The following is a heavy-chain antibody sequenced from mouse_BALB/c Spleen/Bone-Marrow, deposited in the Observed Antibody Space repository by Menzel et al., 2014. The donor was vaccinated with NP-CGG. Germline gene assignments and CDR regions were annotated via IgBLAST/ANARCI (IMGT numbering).Heavy chain of an antibody. CDR2: INPSTGYT. J-gene: IGHJ2*01. D-gene: IGHD3-1*01. V-gene: IGHV1-7*01. CDR1: GYTFTNYW. Sequence: VQLQESGAELAKPGASVKMSCKASGYTFTNYWIHWVKQRPGQGLEWIGYINPSTGYTEYNQKFKDKATLPADKSSSTAYMQLSSLTSEDSAVYYCARRGLYVDYWGQGTTLTVSS. CDR3: ARRGLYVDY.